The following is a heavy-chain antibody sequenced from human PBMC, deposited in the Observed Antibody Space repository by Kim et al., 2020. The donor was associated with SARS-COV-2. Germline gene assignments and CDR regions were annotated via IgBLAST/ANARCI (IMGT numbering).Heavy chain of an antibody. CDR1: GYSFTSYW. D-gene: IGHD2-15*01. CDR3: ASLASNHCSGGSCPFDY. V-gene: IGHV5-51*01. Sequence: GESLKISCKGSGYSFTSYWIGWVRQMPGKGLEWMGIIYPGDSDTRYSPSFQGQVTISADKSISTAYLQWSSLKASDTAMYYCASLASNHCSGGSCPFDYWGQGTLVTVSS. CDR2: IYPGDSDT. J-gene: IGHJ4*02.